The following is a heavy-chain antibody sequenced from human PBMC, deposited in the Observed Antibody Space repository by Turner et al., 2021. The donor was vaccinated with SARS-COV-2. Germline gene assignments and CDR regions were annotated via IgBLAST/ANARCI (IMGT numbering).Heavy chain of an antibody. Sequence: QVQLQEWGAGLLKPSETLSLTCAIYGGSFRGFYWSWIRQPLGQGLEWIAEFEHSGSTNTNPSLKSRVTISVDTSKNQFSLKLSSVTAADTAVYYCARAGNCAGGSCYFDYWGQGTLVTVSS. CDR3: ARAGNCAGGSCYFDY. V-gene: IGHV4-34*01. D-gene: IGHD2-15*01. CDR2: FEHSGST. J-gene: IGHJ4*02. CDR1: GGSFRGFY.